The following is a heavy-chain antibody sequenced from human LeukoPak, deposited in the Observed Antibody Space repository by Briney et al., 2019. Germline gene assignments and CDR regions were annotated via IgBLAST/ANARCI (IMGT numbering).Heavy chain of an antibody. CDR3: TRTSAYTAIDY. V-gene: IGHV4-59*01. CDR1: GGSISTYY. D-gene: IGHD2-2*02. Sequence: PSETLSLTCTVSGGSISTYYWSWIRQPPGKRLEWIGYIYYSGSTNYNPSLKSRVTMSLDTSKNQFSLKLSSVTAADTAVYYCTRTSAYTAIDYWGQGTLVTVCS. CDR2: IYYSGST. J-gene: IGHJ4*02.